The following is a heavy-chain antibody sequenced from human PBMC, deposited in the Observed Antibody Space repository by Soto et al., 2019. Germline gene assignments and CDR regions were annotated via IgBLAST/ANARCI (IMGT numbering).Heavy chain of an antibody. D-gene: IGHD2-15*01. CDR1: GFTFSSYG. Sequence: LRLSCAASGFTFSSYGMHWVRQAPGKGLEWVAVISYDGSNKYYADSVKGRFTISRDNSKNTLYLQMNSLRAEDTAVYYCAKAQSYCSGGSCRKNWFDPWGRGTLVTVSS. V-gene: IGHV3-30*18. CDR3: AKAQSYCSGGSCRKNWFDP. J-gene: IGHJ5*02. CDR2: ISYDGSNK.